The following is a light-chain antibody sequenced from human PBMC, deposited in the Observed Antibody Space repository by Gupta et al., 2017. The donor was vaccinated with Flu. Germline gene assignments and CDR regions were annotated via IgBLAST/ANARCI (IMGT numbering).Light chain of an antibody. CDR2: KIS. V-gene: IGKV2-24*01. J-gene: IGKJ2*01. CDR3: MQATHYPYT. Sequence: DVVMTQTLLSLPVTLGPAASNSRRSTQSLVHSDGNTYVNWLHQRPGQPPRLLIYKISDRLSGVPDRFTGSGAGTDFTLKISRVETEYVGIYCCMQATHYPYTFGPGTKVEI. CDR1: QSLVHSDGNTY.